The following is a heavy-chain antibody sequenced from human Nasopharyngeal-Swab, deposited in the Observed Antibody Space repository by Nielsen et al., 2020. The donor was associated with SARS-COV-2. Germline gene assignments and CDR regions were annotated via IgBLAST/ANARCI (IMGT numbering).Heavy chain of an antibody. CDR2: MNPNSGNT. Sequence: ASVKVSCKASGYTFTSYDINWVRQATGQGLEWMGWMNPNSGNTGYAQKFQGRVTMTRNTSISTAYMELSSLRSEDTAVYYCATVSSSGYGARSYYYMDVWGKGTTVTVSS. CDR1: GYTFTSYD. CDR3: ATVSSSGYGARSYYYMDV. D-gene: IGHD3-22*01. V-gene: IGHV1-8*01. J-gene: IGHJ6*03.